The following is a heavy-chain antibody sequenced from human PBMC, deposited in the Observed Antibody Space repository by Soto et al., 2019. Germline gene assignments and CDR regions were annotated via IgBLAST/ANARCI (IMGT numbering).Heavy chain of an antibody. D-gene: IGHD2-15*01. Sequence: SETLSLTCTVSGGSISSYYWSWIRQPPGKGLEWIGYIYYSGSTNYNPSLKSRVTISVDTSKNQFSLKLSSVTAADTAVYYCARHEGYNCSGGSCYSDDAFDIWGQGTMVTVSS. CDR2: IYYSGST. CDR3: ARHEGYNCSGGSCYSDDAFDI. V-gene: IGHV4-59*08. CDR1: GGSISSYY. J-gene: IGHJ3*02.